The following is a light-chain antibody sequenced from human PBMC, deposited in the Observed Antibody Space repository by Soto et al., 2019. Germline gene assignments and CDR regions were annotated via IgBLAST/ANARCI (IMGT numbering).Light chain of an antibody. CDR3: QQYNNWWT. V-gene: IGKV3-15*01. Sequence: EIVMTQSPATLSVSPGERATLSCRASQSVNSNLAWYQQKPGQAPRLLISGASTRATGIPARFSGSGSETDFTITISSLQSEDFAVYHCQQYNNWWTFGQGTKVE. J-gene: IGKJ1*01. CDR2: GAS. CDR1: QSVNSN.